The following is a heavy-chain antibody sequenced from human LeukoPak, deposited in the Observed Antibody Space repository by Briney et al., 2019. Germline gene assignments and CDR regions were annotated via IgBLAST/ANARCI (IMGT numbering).Heavy chain of an antibody. CDR1: GFTFSSYS. Sequence: GGSLRLSCAASGFTFSSYSMNWVRQAPGKGLEWVSSISGGSTYISYADSVKGRITISRDNAQNSLYLQMSSLRVEDTAVYYCARDSNIWTSSGYSYGMDVWGQGTTVTVSS. V-gene: IGHV3-21*01. CDR3: ARDSNIWTSSGYSYGMDV. D-gene: IGHD4-11*01. CDR2: ISGGSTYI. J-gene: IGHJ6*02.